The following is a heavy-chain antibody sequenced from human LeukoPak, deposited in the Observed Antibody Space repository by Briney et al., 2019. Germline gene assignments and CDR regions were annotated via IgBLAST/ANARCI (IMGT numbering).Heavy chain of an antibody. CDR1: GFTFSNFA. J-gene: IGHJ4*02. V-gene: IGHV3-23*01. D-gene: IGHD3-3*01. CDR3: AKDPEGNYEFWSGYYDY. Sequence: PGGSLRVSCAASGFTFSNFAMSWVRQAPGKGLEWVSTISGSGGSIYYADSVKGRFTISRDNSNNILYVQMNSLRDEDTALYYCAKDPEGNYEFWSGYYDYWGQGTLVTVSS. CDR2: ISGSGGSI.